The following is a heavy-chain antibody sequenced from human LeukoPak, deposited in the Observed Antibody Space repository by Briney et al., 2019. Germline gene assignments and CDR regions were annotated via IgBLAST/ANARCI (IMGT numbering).Heavy chain of an antibody. CDR2: ISGSGGGT. D-gene: IGHD3-10*01. V-gene: IGHV3-23*01. CDR1: GFTFSSYA. J-gene: IGHJ6*03. Sequence: SGGSLRLSCAASGFTFSSYAMSWVRQAPGKGLEWVSAISGSGGGTYYADSVKGRFTISRDNSKNTLYLQMNGLRAEDTAVYYCAKTELVMNYYYYMDVWGKGTTVTVSS. CDR3: AKTELVMNYYYYMDV.